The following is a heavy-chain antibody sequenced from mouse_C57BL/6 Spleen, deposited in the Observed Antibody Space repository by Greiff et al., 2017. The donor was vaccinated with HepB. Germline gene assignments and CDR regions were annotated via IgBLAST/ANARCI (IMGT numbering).Heavy chain of an antibody. J-gene: IGHJ4*01. CDR3: ARHEYGYDSYYYAMDY. D-gene: IGHD2-2*01. V-gene: IGHV1-62-2*01. Sequence: QVQLKESGAELVKPGASVKLSCKASGYTFTEYTIHWVKQRSGQGLEWIGWFYPGSGSIKYNEKFKDKATLTADKSPSTVYMELSRLTSEDSAVYFCARHEYGYDSYYYAMDYWGQGTSVTVSS. CDR2: FYPGSGSI. CDR1: GYTFTEYT.